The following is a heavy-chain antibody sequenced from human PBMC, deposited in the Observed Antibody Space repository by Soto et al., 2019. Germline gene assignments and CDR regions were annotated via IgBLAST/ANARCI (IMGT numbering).Heavy chain of an antibody. D-gene: IGHD3-3*01. Sequence: ASVKVSCKASGYTFTNYYIHWVRQAPGQGLEWVGLINPKTGTTNDAPKFQGRVTMTSDTSTSTAYMELSSLRSEDTAVFYCARERVIKSWFDPWGQGTLVTVSS. CDR2: INPKTGTT. J-gene: IGHJ5*02. CDR3: ARERVIKSWFDP. CDR1: GYTFTNYY. V-gene: IGHV1-2*06.